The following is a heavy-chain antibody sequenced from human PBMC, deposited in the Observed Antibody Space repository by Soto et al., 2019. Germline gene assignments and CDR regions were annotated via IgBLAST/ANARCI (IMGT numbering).Heavy chain of an antibody. Sequence: SETLSLTCTVSGGSISSYYWSWIRQPPGKGLEWIGYIYYSGSTNYNASLKSRVTISVDTSKNQFSLKLSSVTAADTAVYYCARASGRYFDWLLFFEHFDYWGQGTLVTVSS. D-gene: IGHD3-9*01. CDR2: IYYSGST. V-gene: IGHV4-59*08. CDR3: ARASGRYFDWLLFFEHFDY. J-gene: IGHJ4*02. CDR1: GGSISSYY.